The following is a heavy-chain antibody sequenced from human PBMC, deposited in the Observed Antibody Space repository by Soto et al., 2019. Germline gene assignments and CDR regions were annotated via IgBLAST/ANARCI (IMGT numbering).Heavy chain of an antibody. J-gene: IGHJ5*02. CDR3: ARALIAAAGTRWFDP. V-gene: IGHV4-4*02. CDR1: GGSISFSNW. D-gene: IGHD6-13*01. CDR2: IYHSGST. Sequence: QVQLQESGPGLVKPSGTLSLTCAVSGGSISFSNWWSWVRQPPGKGLEWIGEIYHSGSTNYNPSLKSRVTISVDKSKNQFSLKLSSVTAADTAVYYCARALIAAAGTRWFDPWGQGTLVTVSS.